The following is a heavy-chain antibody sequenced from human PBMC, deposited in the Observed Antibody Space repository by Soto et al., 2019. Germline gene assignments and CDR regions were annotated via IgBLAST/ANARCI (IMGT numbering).Heavy chain of an antibody. V-gene: IGHV3-21*01. Sequence: PVGSLRLSCAAYGFTFSRYSMNWVRQAPGKGLEWVSSISSTTNYIHYADSMKGRFTVSRDNAKNSVYLDMNSLSAEDTAVYYCARESEDLTSNFDYWGQGTLVTVSS. CDR1: GFTFSRYS. CDR2: ISSTTNYI. CDR3: ARESEDLTSNFDY. J-gene: IGHJ4*02.